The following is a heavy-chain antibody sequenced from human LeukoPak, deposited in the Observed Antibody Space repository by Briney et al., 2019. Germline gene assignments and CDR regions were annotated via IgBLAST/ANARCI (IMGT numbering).Heavy chain of an antibody. J-gene: IGHJ4*02. D-gene: IGHD3-10*01. CDR1: GFTFSSYW. Sequence: GSLRLSCAASGFTFSSYWMSWVRQAPGKGLEGVANIKQDGSEKYYVASVKGRFTISRDNAKNSLFLQMSSLRADDTAVYYCGRELDGSVDYWGQGTLVTVSS. CDR2: IKQDGSEK. V-gene: IGHV3-7*01. CDR3: GRELDGSVDY.